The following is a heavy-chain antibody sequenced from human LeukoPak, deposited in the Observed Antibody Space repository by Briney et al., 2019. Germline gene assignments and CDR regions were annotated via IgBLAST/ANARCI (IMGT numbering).Heavy chain of an antibody. CDR3: VRDPHIVVVPAARVYYFDY. D-gene: IGHD2-2*01. Sequence: RGSLRLSCAASGFTFSSYEMNWVRQAPGKGLEWVSSISSRSSYYIYYADSVKGRFTISRDNAKNSLYLQMDSLRAEDTAVYYCVRDPHIVVVPAARVYYFDYWGQGTLVTVSA. CDR1: GFTFSSYE. CDR2: ISSRSSYYI. J-gene: IGHJ4*02. V-gene: IGHV3-21*01.